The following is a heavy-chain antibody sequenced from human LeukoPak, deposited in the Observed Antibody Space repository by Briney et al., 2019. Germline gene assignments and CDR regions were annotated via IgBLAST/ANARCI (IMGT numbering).Heavy chain of an antibody. CDR1: GGSISSNNY. CDR3: ARDGIAAAPDAFDI. V-gene: IGHV4-39*07. J-gene: IGHJ3*02. D-gene: IGHD6-13*01. Sequence: SETLSLTCTVSGGSISSNNYWAWIRRPPGMGLEWIGGMIYSGTTYYNLSLRSRVTISIDTSQNQFSLRLSSVTAADTAVYYCARDGIAAAPDAFDIWGQGTMVTVSS. CDR2: MIYSGTT.